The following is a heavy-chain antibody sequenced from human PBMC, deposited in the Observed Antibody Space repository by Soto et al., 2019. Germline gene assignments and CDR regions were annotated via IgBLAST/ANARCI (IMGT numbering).Heavy chain of an antibody. D-gene: IGHD3-16*01. CDR2: IIPIFGTA. Sequence: ASVKVSCKASGGTFSSYAISWVRQAPGQGLEWMGGIIPIFGTANYAQKFQGRVTITADESTSTAYMELSSLRSEDTAVYYCAREIWGILPHPFYGMDVWGQGTTVTVSS. V-gene: IGHV1-69*13. CDR1: GGTFSSYA. CDR3: AREIWGILPHPFYGMDV. J-gene: IGHJ6*02.